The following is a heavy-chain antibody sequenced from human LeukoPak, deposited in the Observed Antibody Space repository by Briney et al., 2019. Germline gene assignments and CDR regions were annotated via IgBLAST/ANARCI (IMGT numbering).Heavy chain of an antibody. D-gene: IGHD3-10*01. V-gene: IGHV3-23*01. Sequence: QTGGSLRLSCAASGFTFSSYAMSWVRQAPGKGLEWVSAISSSGGSTYYADSVKGRFTISRDNSKNTLYLQMNSLRAEDTAVYYCAKDLTNLRITTNWFDPWGQGTLVTVSS. CDR3: AKDLTNLRITTNWFDP. CDR1: GFTFSSYA. J-gene: IGHJ5*02. CDR2: ISSSGGST.